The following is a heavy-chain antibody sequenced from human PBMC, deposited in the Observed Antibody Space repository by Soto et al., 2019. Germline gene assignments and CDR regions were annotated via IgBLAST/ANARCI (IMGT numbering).Heavy chain of an antibody. Sequence: GASVKVSCKASGHSFTTYVIHWVRQAPGQSLEWMGWIFAGNGNTRYSQNFQGRVTITRDTSASTAYMELSSLRSEDTAVFYCAREDFSNQIYFDYWGRGTLVTVSS. V-gene: IGHV1-3*01. CDR3: AREDFSNQIYFDY. D-gene: IGHD4-4*01. J-gene: IGHJ4*02. CDR2: IFAGNGNT. CDR1: GHSFTTYV.